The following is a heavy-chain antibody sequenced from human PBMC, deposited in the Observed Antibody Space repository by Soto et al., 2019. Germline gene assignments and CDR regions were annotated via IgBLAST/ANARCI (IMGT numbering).Heavy chain of an antibody. V-gene: IGHV1-18*01. CDR2: ISAYNGNT. D-gene: IGHD3-3*01. J-gene: IGHJ4*02. Sequence: ASVKVSCKASGYTFTSYGISWVRQAPGQGLEWMGWISAYNGNTNYAQKLQGRVTMTTDTSTSTAYMELRSLRSDDTAVYYCARTSRGFGVVPFDYWGQGTQVTVSS. CDR3: ARTSRGFGVVPFDY. CDR1: GYTFTSYG.